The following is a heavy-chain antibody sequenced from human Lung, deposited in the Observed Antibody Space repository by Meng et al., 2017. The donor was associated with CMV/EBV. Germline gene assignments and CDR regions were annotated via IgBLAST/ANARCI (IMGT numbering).Heavy chain of an antibody. CDR1: GFNFKTYW. CDR2: IKEDGTEK. J-gene: IGHJ4*02. V-gene: IGHV3-7*01. D-gene: IGHD1-1*01. Sequence: RGSLRLXCAASGFNFKTYWMTWVRQAPGKGLEWVANIKEDGTEKNYVDSVKGRFTISRDNVKNSVYLQMNSLRADDTAVYYCAKVGSSTRLERDWGQGTGVTVSS. CDR3: AKVGSSTRLERD.